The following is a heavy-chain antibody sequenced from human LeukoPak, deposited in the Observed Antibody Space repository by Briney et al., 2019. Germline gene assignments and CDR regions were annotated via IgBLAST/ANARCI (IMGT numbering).Heavy chain of an antibody. CDR3: AKKKSGNGDRFDY. D-gene: IGHD2-8*01. V-gene: IGHV3-30*02. J-gene: IGHJ4*02. CDR2: SQYDAKNE. CDR1: GFPFSKYG. Sequence: GGSLRLSCAASGFPFSKYGMHWVREAPGKGLDWVAYSQYDAKNEKYADSVKGRFTISRDNSRNTLYLQMSKMTVEDTAVYYCAKKKSGNGDRFDYWGQGTLVIVSS.